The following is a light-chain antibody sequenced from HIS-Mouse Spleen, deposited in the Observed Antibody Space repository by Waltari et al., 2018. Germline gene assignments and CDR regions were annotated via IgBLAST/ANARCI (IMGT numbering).Light chain of an antibody. CDR1: ALPTNY. CDR2: EDS. V-gene: IGLV3-10*01. J-gene: IGLJ2*01. Sequence: SYELTQPPSVSVSPGQTARITCSGVALPTNYAYWYQQKSGQAPVLVIYEDSKRPSGIPERFSGSSSGTMATLTISGAQVEDEADYYCYSTDSSGNHRVFGGGTKLTVL. CDR3: YSTDSSGNHRV.